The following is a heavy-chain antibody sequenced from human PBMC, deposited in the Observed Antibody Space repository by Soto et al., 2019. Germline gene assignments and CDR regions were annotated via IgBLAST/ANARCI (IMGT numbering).Heavy chain of an antibody. CDR1: GGTFSSYA. V-gene: IGHV1-69*06. CDR3: ARGEVVVAALIPYYYYGMDV. J-gene: IGHJ6*02. Sequence: QVQLVQPGAEVKKPGSSVKVSCKASGGTFSSYAISWVRQAPGQGLEWMGGIIPIFGTANYAQKFQGRVTITADKSTSTAYMELSSLRSEDTAVYYCARGEVVVAALIPYYYYGMDVWGQGTTVTVSS. CDR2: IIPIFGTA. D-gene: IGHD2-15*01.